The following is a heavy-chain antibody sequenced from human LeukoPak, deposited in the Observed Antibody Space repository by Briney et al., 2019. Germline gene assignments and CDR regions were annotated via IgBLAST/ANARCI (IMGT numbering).Heavy chain of an antibody. Sequence: PGGSLRLSCAASGFTFSSYAMSWVRQAPGKGLEWVSAISGSGGSTYYADSVKGRFTISRDNSKNTLYLQMNSLRAEDTAVYYCAKTPISDYYDSSGYLGPRYYFDYWGQGTLVTVSS. CDR3: AKTPISDYYDSSGYLGPRYYFDY. D-gene: IGHD3-22*01. J-gene: IGHJ4*02. V-gene: IGHV3-23*01. CDR1: GFTFSSYA. CDR2: ISGSGGST.